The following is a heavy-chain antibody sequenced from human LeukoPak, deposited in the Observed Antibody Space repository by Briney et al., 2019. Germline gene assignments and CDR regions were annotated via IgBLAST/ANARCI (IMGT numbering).Heavy chain of an antibody. V-gene: IGHV3-9*01. Sequence: GESLRLPCVASGFNFDQYAMFWVRQAPGKGLEWVTGITWNSGTIAYADSVKGRFTISRDNAKSSLYLQMNSLRTEDTALYYCVRSVGSDWGHFDFRGQGTLVSVSS. J-gene: IGHJ4*02. CDR1: GFNFDQYA. CDR2: ITWNSGTI. D-gene: IGHD7-27*01. CDR3: VRSVGSDWGHFDF.